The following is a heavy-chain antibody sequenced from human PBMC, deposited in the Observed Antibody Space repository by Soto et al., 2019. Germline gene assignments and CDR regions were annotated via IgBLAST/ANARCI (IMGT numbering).Heavy chain of an antibody. Sequence: GGSLRLSCAASGFTFSSYGMHWVRQAPGKGLEWVAVIWYDGSNKYYADSVKGRFTISRDNSKNTLYLQMNSLRAEDTAVYYCARTMLAHDAFDIWGQGTMVTVSS. V-gene: IGHV3-33*01. J-gene: IGHJ3*02. CDR1: GFTFSSYG. D-gene: IGHD3-10*02. CDR3: ARTMLAHDAFDI. CDR2: IWYDGSNK.